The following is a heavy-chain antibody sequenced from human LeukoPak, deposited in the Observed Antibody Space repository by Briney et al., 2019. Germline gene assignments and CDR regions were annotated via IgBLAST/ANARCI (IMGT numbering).Heavy chain of an antibody. V-gene: IGHV3-30*04. CDR1: GFTFSNYA. Sequence: GGSLRLSCAASGFTFSNYAMHWVRQAPGKGLEWVAIISYDGSNKYYADSVKGRFTISRDNSKNTLYLQMNSLRAEDTAVYYCAKVGYYDSSGQIWGQGTLVTVSS. D-gene: IGHD3-22*01. CDR2: ISYDGSNK. J-gene: IGHJ4*02. CDR3: AKVGYYDSSGQI.